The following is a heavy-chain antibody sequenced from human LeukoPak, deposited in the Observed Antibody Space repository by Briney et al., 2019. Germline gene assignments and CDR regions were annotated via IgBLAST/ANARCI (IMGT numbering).Heavy chain of an antibody. J-gene: IGHJ4*02. Sequence: SETLSLTCTVSGGSISSGDYYWSWIRQPPGKGLEWIGYIYYSGSTYYNPSLKSRVTISVDTSKNQFSLKLSSVTAADTAVYYCASRYCSGGSCYGPVNYWGQGTLVTVSS. CDR2: IYYSGST. CDR3: ASRYCSGGSCYGPVNY. V-gene: IGHV4-30-4*01. CDR1: GGSISSGDYY. D-gene: IGHD2-15*01.